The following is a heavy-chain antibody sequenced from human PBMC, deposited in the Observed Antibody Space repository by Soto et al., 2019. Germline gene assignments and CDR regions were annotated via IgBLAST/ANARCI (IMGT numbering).Heavy chain of an antibody. J-gene: IGHJ5*02. Sequence: QVQLVQSGAEVKKPGASVKVSCKASGYTFTSYDINWVRQATGQGLEWMGWMNPNSGNTGYAQKFQGRVTMTRNTSISTAYMELSSLRSEDTAVYYCARDAPRDSSIWITGWFDPWGQGTLVTVSS. CDR1: GYTFTSYD. CDR3: ARDAPRDSSIWITGWFDP. D-gene: IGHD6-13*01. CDR2: MNPNSGNT. V-gene: IGHV1-8*01.